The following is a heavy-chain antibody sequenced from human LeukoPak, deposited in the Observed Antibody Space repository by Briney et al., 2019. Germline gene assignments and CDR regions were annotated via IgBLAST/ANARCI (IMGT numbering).Heavy chain of an antibody. CDR2: IKEDGSEK. Sequence: PGGSLRLSCAASGFTFSSYWMNWVRQAPGKGLEWVANIKEDGSEKYYVDSVKGRFTISRDNAKNSLYLQMNSLRAEDTAVYYCAREGHDYGDFFDYWGQGTLVTVSS. J-gene: IGHJ4*02. CDR1: GFTFSSYW. V-gene: IGHV3-7*03. CDR3: AREGHDYGDFFDY. D-gene: IGHD4-17*01.